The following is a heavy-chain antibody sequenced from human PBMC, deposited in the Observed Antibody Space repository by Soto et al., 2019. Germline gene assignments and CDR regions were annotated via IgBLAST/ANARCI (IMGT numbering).Heavy chain of an antibody. J-gene: IGHJ6*02. V-gene: IGHV2-5*01. Sequence: SGPTLVNPTQTLTLTCTFSGFSLSTTDVGVGWIRQPPGKALEWLALIYWNDDKRYSPSLKSRLTITKDTSKNQVVLTMTDMGPVDTATYYCARMNVDSYQFYHAMDVWGQGTTVTVSS. CDR1: GFSLSTTDVG. CDR3: ARMNVDSYQFYHAMDV. CDR2: IYWNDDK. D-gene: IGHD4-17*01.